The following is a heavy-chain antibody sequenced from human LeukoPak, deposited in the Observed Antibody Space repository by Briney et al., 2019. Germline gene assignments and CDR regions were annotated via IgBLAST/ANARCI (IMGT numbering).Heavy chain of an antibody. J-gene: IGHJ4*02. V-gene: IGHV1-69*05. D-gene: IGHD2-2*01. CDR2: IIPIFGTA. Sequence: SVKVSCKASGGTFSSYAIGWVRPAPGQGLEWMGGIIPIFGTAHYAQKLQGRVTITTDESTSTAYMELSSLRSEDTAVYYCARVYCSSTSCYRHFDYWGQGTLVTVSS. CDR3: ARVYCSSTSCYRHFDY. CDR1: GGTFSSYA.